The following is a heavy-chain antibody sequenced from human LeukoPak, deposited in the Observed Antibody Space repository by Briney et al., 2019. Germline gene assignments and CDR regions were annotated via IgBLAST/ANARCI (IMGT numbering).Heavy chain of an antibody. Sequence: GGPLRLSCAASGFTFSSYWMSWVRQAPGKGLEWVANIKQDGSEKYYVDSVKGRFTISRDNAKNSLYLQMNSLRAEDTAVYYCARDYGRSRDYGMDVWGQGTTVTVSS. J-gene: IGHJ6*02. CDR2: IKQDGSEK. CDR3: ARDYGRSRDYGMDV. CDR1: GFTFSSYW. D-gene: IGHD3-10*01. V-gene: IGHV3-7*01.